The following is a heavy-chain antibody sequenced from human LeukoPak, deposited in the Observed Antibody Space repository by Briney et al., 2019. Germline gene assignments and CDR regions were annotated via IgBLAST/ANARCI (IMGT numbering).Heavy chain of an antibody. V-gene: IGHV3-7*01. CDR2: VKEDGSEI. CDR1: GFTFSNYY. J-gene: IGHJ4*02. CDR3: ARAGFDYFDY. D-gene: IGHD3-3*01. Sequence: GGSLRLSCAASGFTFSNYYMSWVRQAPGKGLEWVANVKEDGSEIYYVDSVKGRFTISRDNAKNSLYLQMNSLRAEDTAVYYCARAGFDYFDYWGQGTLVTVSS.